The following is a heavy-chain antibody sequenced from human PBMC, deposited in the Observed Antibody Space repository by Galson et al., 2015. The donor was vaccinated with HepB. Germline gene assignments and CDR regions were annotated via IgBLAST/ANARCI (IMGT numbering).Heavy chain of an antibody. CDR3: ARDWGIAVAGTFYYCMDV. CDR1: GYTFTSYY. J-gene: IGHJ6*03. V-gene: IGHV1-46*01. Sequence: SVKVSCKASGYTFTSYYMHWVRQAPGQGLEWMGIINPSGGSTSYAQKFQGRVTMTRDTSTSTVYMELSSLRSEDTAVYYCARDWGIAVAGTFYYCMDVWGKGTTVTVSS. CDR2: INPSGGST. D-gene: IGHD6-19*01.